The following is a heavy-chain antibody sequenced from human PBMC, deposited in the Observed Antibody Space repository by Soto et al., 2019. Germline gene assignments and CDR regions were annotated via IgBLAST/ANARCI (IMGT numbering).Heavy chain of an antibody. CDR1: GYTFTSYY. V-gene: IGHV1-46*01. J-gene: IGHJ6*02. Sequence: QVQLVQSGAEVKKPGASVKVSCKASGYTFTSYYMHWVRQAPGQGLEGMGIINPSGGSTSYAQKCQGRVTMTRDPATSKVYMELSSLRAEDTAVYYCARDRADWNYDHRSLYGMDVWGQGTTVTVSS. CDR3: ARDRADWNYDHRSLYGMDV. D-gene: IGHD1-7*01. CDR2: INPSGGST.